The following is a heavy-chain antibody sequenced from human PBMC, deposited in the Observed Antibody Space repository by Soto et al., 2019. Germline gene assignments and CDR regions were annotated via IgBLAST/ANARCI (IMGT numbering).Heavy chain of an antibody. J-gene: IGHJ4*02. Sequence: QVQLVQSGGEVKKPGASVKVSCKASGDTVPNYGISWVRQAPGQGLECMGWISFYNGNTNYAQKLQGRVTLTTDTSTSTAYMELRSLRSDDTDVYYCASPTSIAGAGKENWGQGTLVTVSS. CDR2: ISFYNGNT. D-gene: IGHD6-19*01. CDR3: ASPTSIAGAGKEN. CDR1: GDTVPNYG. V-gene: IGHV1-18*01.